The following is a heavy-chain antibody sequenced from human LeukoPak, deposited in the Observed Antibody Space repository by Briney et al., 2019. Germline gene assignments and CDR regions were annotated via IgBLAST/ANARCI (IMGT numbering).Heavy chain of an antibody. J-gene: IGHJ4*02. Sequence: GGTLRLSCAASGFTFTSYAMSWVRQAPGQGLEWVSTISGGGGRYYADSVKGRFTISRDNSKNTLYLQMNSLRAEDTAVDYGATSPLFDYWGQGTLVTVSS. CDR2: ISGGGGR. CDR3: ATSPLFDY. CDR1: GFTFTSYA. V-gene: IGHV3-23*01.